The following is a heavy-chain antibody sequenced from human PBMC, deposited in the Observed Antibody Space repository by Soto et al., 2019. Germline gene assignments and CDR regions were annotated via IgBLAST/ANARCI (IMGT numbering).Heavy chain of an antibody. J-gene: IGHJ4*02. Sequence: SETLSLTCTVSGGSIYRSGYYWGWIRQPPGRGLEWIGNIDYNGVTYSDPSLKSRVTISRDTSKNQFSLKLTSVTAADTALYYCGKVLVGATGHTDSDSWGPGTLVTVSS. CDR2: IDYNGVT. V-gene: IGHV4-39*01. D-gene: IGHD2-15*01. CDR3: GKVLVGATGHTDSDS. CDR1: GGSIYRSGYY.